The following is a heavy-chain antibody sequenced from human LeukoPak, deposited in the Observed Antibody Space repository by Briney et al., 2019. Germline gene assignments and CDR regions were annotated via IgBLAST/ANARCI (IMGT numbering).Heavy chain of an antibody. D-gene: IGHD2-15*01. V-gene: IGHV3-20*04. CDR1: GFTFDDYG. CDR2: INWNGGIT. Sequence: GGSLRLSCAASGFTFDDYGMSWVRQAPGKGLEWVSGINWNGGITGYADSVKGRFTISRDNAKYSLYLQVNSLRAEDTALYYCARDFVGYCSGGSCYHLAFDIWGQGTMVTVSS. J-gene: IGHJ3*02. CDR3: ARDFVGYCSGGSCYHLAFDI.